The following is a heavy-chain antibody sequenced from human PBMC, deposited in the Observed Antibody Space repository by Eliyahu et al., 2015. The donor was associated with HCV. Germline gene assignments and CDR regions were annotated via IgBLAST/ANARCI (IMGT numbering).Heavy chain of an antibody. CDR1: GFSLXNARMG. V-gene: IGHV2-26*01. D-gene: IGHD2-2*01. J-gene: IGHJ6*02. Sequence: QVTLKESGPVLVKPTETLTLTCTVSGFSLXNARMGVSWIRQPPGKALEWLAHIFSNDEKSYSTSLKSRLTISKDTSKSQVVLTMTNMDPVDTATYYCARYIVVVPVRTFYGMDVWGQGTTVTVSS. CDR3: ARYIVVVPVRTFYGMDV. CDR2: IFSNDEK.